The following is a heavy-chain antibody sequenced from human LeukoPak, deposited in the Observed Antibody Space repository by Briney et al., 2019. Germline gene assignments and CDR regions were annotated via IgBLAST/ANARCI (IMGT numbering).Heavy chain of an antibody. Sequence: TGGSLRLSCAASGFTFSSYAMHWVRQAPGKGLEWVAVISYGGSNKYYADSVKGRFTISRDNSKNTLYLQMNSLRAEDTAVYYCARDEDPRVGWGQGTLVTVSS. CDR1: GFTFSSYA. D-gene: IGHD2-15*01. V-gene: IGHV3-30-3*01. J-gene: IGHJ4*02. CDR3: ARDEDPRVG. CDR2: ISYGGSNK.